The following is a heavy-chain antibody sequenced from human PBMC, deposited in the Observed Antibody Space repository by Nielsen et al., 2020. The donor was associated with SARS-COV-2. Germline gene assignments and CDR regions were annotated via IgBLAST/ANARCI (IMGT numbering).Heavy chain of an antibody. V-gene: IGHV3-7*03. Sequence: GESLKISCAASGFTFSDYWMSWVRQAPGKGLEWVANIHQDGGETRYADSVKGRFTISRDNAKNSLYLQMNSLRAEDTAMYYCARNFYGSVSYPFDPWGQGTLVTVSS. CDR2: IHQDGGET. D-gene: IGHD3-10*01. J-gene: IGHJ5*02. CDR3: ARNFYGSVSYPFDP. CDR1: GFTFSDYW.